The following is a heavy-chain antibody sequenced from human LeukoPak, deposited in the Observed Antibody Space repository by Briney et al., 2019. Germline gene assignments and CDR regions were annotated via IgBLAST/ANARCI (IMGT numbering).Heavy chain of an antibody. CDR2: IDPSGSCT. D-gene: IGHD3-10*01. J-gene: IGHJ3*02. CDR1: GDSFTSYW. CDR3: AASLSLIWLGELLWPVDAFDI. V-gene: IGHV5-10-1*01. Sequence: AESLRISCKGSGDSFTSYWISWGRQLPGKGLVWMGRIDPSGSCTNYNPSFQGRVTISADKSISTAYLQWSSLKSSDTAMYYCAASLSLIWLGELLWPVDAFDIWGQGTMATVSS.